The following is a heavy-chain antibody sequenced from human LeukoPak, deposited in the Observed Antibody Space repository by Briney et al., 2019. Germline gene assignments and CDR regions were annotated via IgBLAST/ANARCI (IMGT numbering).Heavy chain of an antibody. Sequence: GGSLRLSCAASGFTFISYSMNWVRQAPGKGLEWVSYISSSSSTIYYADSVKGRFTISRDNAKNSLYLQMNSLRAEDTAVYYCARDRGSSTFDYWGQGTLVTVSS. CDR1: GFTFISYS. CDR3: ARDRGSSTFDY. D-gene: IGHD4-11*01. V-gene: IGHV3-48*04. CDR2: ISSSSSTI. J-gene: IGHJ4*02.